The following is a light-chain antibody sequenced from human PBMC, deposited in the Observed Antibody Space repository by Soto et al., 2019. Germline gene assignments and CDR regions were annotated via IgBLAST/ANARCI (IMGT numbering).Light chain of an antibody. CDR3: GSWDSSLSAYV. J-gene: IGLJ1*01. CDR2: DDN. CDR1: SSNIGGNS. V-gene: IGLV1-51*01. Sequence: QSVLTQPPSVSAAPGQKVTISCSGSSSNIGGNSVSWYQQLPGTAPKLLMYDDNKRPSGIPDRFSGSKSGTSATLGITGFQTGDEADYYCGSWDSSLSAYVXGTGTKVTVL.